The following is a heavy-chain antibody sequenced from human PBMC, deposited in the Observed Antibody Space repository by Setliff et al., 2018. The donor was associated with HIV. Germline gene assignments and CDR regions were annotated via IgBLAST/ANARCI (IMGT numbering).Heavy chain of an antibody. CDR1: GFTFDDYT. J-gene: IGHJ4*02. CDR3: AKDNLYSSGIYQFDY. D-gene: IGHD3-10*01. V-gene: IGHV3-43D*04. Sequence: GGSLRLSCAASGFTFDDYTMHWVRQAPGKGLEWVSLISWNGGSKDYAESVKGRFTISRDNSKNSLYLQMNSLGAEDTAVYYCAKDNLYSSGIYQFDYWGQGTMVTVSS. CDR2: ISWNGGSK.